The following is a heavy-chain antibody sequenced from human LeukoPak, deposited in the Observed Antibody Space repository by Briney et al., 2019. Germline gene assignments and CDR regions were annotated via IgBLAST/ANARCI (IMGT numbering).Heavy chain of an antibody. Sequence: GESLKISCKGSGYSFTSYWIDWVRQMPGKGLEWMGIIYPGDSDTRYSPSFQGQVTISADKSISTAYLQWSSLKASDTAMYYCASAPDYGGNPNWFDPWGQGTLVTVSS. CDR2: IYPGDSDT. V-gene: IGHV5-51*01. CDR3: ASAPDYGGNPNWFDP. D-gene: IGHD4-23*01. J-gene: IGHJ5*02. CDR1: GYSFTSYW.